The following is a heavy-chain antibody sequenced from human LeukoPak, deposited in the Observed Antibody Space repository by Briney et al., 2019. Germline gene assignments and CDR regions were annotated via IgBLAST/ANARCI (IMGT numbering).Heavy chain of an antibody. D-gene: IGHD3-10*01. Sequence: ASVKVSCKASGYTFSGYYMHWVRQAPGQGLEWMGWFNPNSGGTNYAQKLQGRVTMTRDTSISTAYMELSRLRYDDTAVYYCARDLRSLAWYFDLWGRGTLVTVSS. V-gene: IGHV1-2*02. CDR1: GYTFSGYY. CDR3: ARDLRSLAWYFDL. J-gene: IGHJ2*01. CDR2: FNPNSGGT.